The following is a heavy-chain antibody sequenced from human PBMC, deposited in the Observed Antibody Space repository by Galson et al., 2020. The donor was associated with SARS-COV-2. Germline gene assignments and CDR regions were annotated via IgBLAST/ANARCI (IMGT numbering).Heavy chain of an antibody. Sequence: GESLKISCAASGFAVSDPYMSWIRQAPGKGLEWVALLYTGGSASYTGSVKGRFTISRDNSKNSLYLHMNSLRLEDTAVYYCARDPYSGGWTNYYYFGMDVWGQGTTVTVSS. CDR1: GFAVSDPY. D-gene: IGHD6-19*01. CDR3: ARDPYSGGWTNYYYFGMDV. CDR2: LYTGGSA. V-gene: IGHV3-53*01. J-gene: IGHJ6*02.